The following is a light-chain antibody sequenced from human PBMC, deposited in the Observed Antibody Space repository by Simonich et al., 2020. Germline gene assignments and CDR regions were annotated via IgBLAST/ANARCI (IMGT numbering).Light chain of an antibody. J-gene: IGKJ3*01. CDR2: DAS. CDR3: QQRSNWPPIFT. Sequence: EIVLTQSPATLSLSPGERATLSCRASQSVSSYLAWYQQKPGQAPRLLIYDASNRDTVIPARLRGSASGTDFTLTISSLEPEDFAVYYCQQRSNWPPIFTFGPGTKVDIK. CDR1: QSVSSY. V-gene: IGKV3-11*01.